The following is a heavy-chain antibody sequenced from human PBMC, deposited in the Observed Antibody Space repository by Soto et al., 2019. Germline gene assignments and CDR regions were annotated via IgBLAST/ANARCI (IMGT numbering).Heavy chain of an antibody. CDR2: IKRDGGET. CDR3: AKGGSRSTMYWIS. CDR1: GCTFSANW. V-gene: IGHV3-7*05. Sequence: PGGALRLSWSASGCTFSANWMTWVRQAPGKGLEWVANIKRDGGETYYVDSVKGRFTISRDNAKNSLYLQLDSLRAEDTAIYFCAKGGSRSTMYWISWGQGTLFTVSS. J-gene: IGHJ5*01. D-gene: IGHD2-8*02.